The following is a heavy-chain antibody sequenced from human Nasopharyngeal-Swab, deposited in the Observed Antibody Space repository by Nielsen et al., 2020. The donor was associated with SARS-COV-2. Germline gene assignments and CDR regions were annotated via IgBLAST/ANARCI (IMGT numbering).Heavy chain of an antibody. J-gene: IGHJ6*03. CDR3: ARAERGRIVVVITSFYYYYMDV. D-gene: IGHD3-22*01. V-gene: IGHV1-8*01. CDR2: MNPNSGNT. Sequence: ASVKVSCKASGYTFTSYAINWERQATGQGLERMGWMNPNSGNTGYAQKFQGRVTMTRNTSISTAYMELSSLRSEDTAVYYCARAERGRIVVVITSFYYYYMDVWGKGTTVTVSS. CDR1: GYTFTSYA.